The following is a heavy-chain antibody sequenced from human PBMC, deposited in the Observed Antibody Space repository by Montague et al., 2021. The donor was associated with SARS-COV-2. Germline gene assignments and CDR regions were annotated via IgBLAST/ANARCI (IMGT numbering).Heavy chain of an antibody. J-gene: IGHJ4*02. CDR2: IYYSGST. Sequence: SETLSLTCTVSGGSISSYYWSWIRQPPGKELEWIGYIYYSGSTNYNPSLKSRVTILVDMSKNQFSLKLSSVTAADTAVYYCARGMGGSYLYYFDYWGQGTLVTVSS. V-gene: IGHV4-59*01. D-gene: IGHD1-26*01. CDR3: ARGMGGSYLYYFDY. CDR1: GGSISSYY.